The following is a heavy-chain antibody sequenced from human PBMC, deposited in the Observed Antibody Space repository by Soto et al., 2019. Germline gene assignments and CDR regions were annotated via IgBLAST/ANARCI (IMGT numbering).Heavy chain of an antibody. CDR3: ARDWNGDKYFDF. CDR1: GITATNGH. D-gene: IGHD1-1*01. Sequence: DVQLVQSGGGLIQPGGSLRLSCAASGITATNGHMSWVRQAPGKGLEWVSVIYSDDNTYYADSVKGRFTISRDTSKDTVYLQMNSLRAGDTAVYYCARDWNGDKYFDFWDQGSLVTVSS. J-gene: IGHJ4*02. V-gene: IGHV3-53*01. CDR2: IYSDDNT.